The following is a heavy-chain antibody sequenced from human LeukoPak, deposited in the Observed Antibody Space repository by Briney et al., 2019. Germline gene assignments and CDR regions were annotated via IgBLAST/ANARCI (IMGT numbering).Heavy chain of an antibody. CDR1: GFSSANVW. V-gene: IGHV3-15*01. J-gene: IGHJ4*02. CDR3: TTATDMIYVGSGSPAVDY. D-gene: IGHD3-10*01. CDR2: VLRKTEGETT. Sequence: NPGGSLTPSRPPSGFSSANVWMRWVRQAQGKGMEWVGRVLRKTEGETTDYAAPVKGRFTISRDDSKNTLYLQMNSLKTEDTAVYYCTTATDMIYVGSGSPAVDYWGQGTLVTVSS.